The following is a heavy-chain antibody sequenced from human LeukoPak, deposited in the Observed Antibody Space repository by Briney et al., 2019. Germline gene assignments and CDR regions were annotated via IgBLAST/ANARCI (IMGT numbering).Heavy chain of an antibody. CDR2: IYYSGGT. CDR1: GGSISSYY. D-gene: IGHD2-21*02. Sequence: SETLSLTCTVSGGSISSYYWSWIRQPPGKGLEWIGYIYYSGGTNYNPSLKSRVTISVDTSKNQFSLKLSSVTAADTAVYYCARGGLRGDRIIDYWGQGTLVTVSS. V-gene: IGHV4-59*01. J-gene: IGHJ4*02. CDR3: ARGGLRGDRIIDY.